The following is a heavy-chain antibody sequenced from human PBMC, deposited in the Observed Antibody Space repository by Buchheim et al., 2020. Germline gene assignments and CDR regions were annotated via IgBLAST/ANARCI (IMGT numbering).Heavy chain of an antibody. CDR3: ARDRSGNSRWFSSEH. Sequence: QVRLVQSGAEVKKPGASVKISCKASGYTFTDYYMYWVRQAPGQGLEWMGVINPHGDSKFYAQRFQGRGXVTGDPSTKPVYMELRSLRSDDTAVYYCARDRSGNSRWFSSEHWGQGT. CDR2: INPHGDSK. V-gene: IGHV1-46*01. D-gene: IGHD4-23*01. CDR1: GYTFTDYY. J-gene: IGHJ1*01.